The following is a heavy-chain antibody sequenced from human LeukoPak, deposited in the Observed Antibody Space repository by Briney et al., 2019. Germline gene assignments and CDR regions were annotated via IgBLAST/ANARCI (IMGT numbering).Heavy chain of an antibody. V-gene: IGHV3-53*01. J-gene: IGHJ4*02. CDR2: IYSSGNI. CDR1: GFSVSSTY. Sequence: GGSLRLSCAASGFSVSSTYMSWVRQAPGKGLEWVSVIYSSGNIYYIDSVKGRFTISRDNAKNSLYLQMNNLRVEDTAVYYCAREEVKSFDNWGQGTLVTVSS. CDR3: AREEVKSFDN.